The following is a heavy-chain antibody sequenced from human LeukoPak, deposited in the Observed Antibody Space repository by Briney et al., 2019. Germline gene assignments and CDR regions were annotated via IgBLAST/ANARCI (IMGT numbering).Heavy chain of an antibody. CDR1: GDSISSTTYY. CDR2: IDYSGNT. CDR3: TGTKHGGY. Sequence: PSETLSLTCTVSGDSISSTTYYWGWIRQPPGKGLECLGTIDYSGNTYYNPSLKSRVTISVDTSKNQFSLKLNSVTAADTAMYYCTGTKHGGYWGQGTLVTVSS. J-gene: IGHJ4*02. V-gene: IGHV4-39*07. D-gene: IGHD3-10*01.